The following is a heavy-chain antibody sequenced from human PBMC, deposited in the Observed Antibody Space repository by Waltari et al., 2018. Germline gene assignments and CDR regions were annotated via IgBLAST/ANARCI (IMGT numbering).Heavy chain of an antibody. D-gene: IGHD3-10*01. J-gene: IGHJ4*02. CDR3: ARQRLLWFGELSYFDY. CDR1: GGSISSSSYY. Sequence: QLQLQESGPGLVKPSETLSLTCTVSGGSISSSSYYWGWIRQPPGKGLEWIGSIYYSGSTYYNPSLKSRVTISVDTSKNQFSLKLSSVTAADTAVYYCARQRLLWFGELSYFDYWGQGTLVTVSS. CDR2: IYYSGST. V-gene: IGHV4-39*01.